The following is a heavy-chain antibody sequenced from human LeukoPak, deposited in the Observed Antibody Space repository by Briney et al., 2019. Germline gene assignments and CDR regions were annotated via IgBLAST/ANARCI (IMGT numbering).Heavy chain of an antibody. CDR2: IYSGGST. J-gene: IGHJ6*02. CDR1: GFTFSSYA. CDR3: AREPRTGMDV. V-gene: IGHV3-66*01. Sequence: GGSLRLSCAASGFTFSSYAMSWVRQAPGKGLEWVSVIYSGGSTYYADSVKGRFTISRDNSKNTLYLQMNSLRAEDTAVYYCAREPRTGMDVWGQGTTVTVSS.